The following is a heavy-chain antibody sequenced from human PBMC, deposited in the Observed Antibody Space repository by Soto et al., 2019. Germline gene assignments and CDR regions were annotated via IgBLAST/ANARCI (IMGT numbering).Heavy chain of an antibody. CDR3: ARMLRGDQYGMDV. D-gene: IGHD3-10*01. V-gene: IGHV3-30-3*01. CDR1: GFTFSAYA. J-gene: IGHJ6*02. CDR2: ISYDGTIK. Sequence: QVQLVESGGGVVQPGTSLRLSCAASGFTFSAYAMHWVRQAPGKGLEWLTLISYDGTIKYYADSVKGRFTISRDSSKNTLSLQMNSLRTEDTAVYYCARMLRGDQYGMDVWGQGTTVTVSS.